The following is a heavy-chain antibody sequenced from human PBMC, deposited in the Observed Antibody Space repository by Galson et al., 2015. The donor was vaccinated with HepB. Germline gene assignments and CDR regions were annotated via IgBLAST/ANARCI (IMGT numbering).Heavy chain of an antibody. V-gene: IGHV3-7*03. D-gene: IGHD3-9*01. J-gene: IGHJ4*02. Sequence: SLRLSCAASGFPFSTYWMSWVRQAPGKGLEWVANIKQDGRREYYVDSVKGRFTISRDKARNSLYMDMDRLRAEDTAVYYCARVLFLTGYFNFDYWGQGTLVSVSS. CDR1: GFPFSTYW. CDR3: ARVLFLTGYFNFDY. CDR2: IKQDGRRE.